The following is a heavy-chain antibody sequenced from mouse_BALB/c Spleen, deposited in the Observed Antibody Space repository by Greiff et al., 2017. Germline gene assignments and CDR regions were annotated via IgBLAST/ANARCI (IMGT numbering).Heavy chain of an antibody. D-gene: IGHD2-14*01. CDR3: ACDGYDGGAFAY. CDR1: GYSFTSYW. J-gene: IGHJ3*01. Sequence: QVQLQQPGAELVRPGASVKLSCKASGYSFTSYWMNWVKQKPGQGLEWIGMIHPSDSDTRLNQKFKDKATLTVDKSSSTAYMQLSSPTSEDAAVYDYACDGYDGGAFAYWGQGTLVTVSA. V-gene: IGHV1S82*01. CDR2: IHPSDSDT.